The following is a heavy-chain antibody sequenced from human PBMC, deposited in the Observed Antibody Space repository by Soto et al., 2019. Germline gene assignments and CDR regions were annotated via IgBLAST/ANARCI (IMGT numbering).Heavy chain of an antibody. CDR3: ARARNYGAIDI. V-gene: IGHV4-59*01. D-gene: IGHD1-7*01. J-gene: IGHJ3*02. CDR2: IYYSGST. Sequence: SETLSLTCTVSGGSISSYYWSWIRQPPGRGLEWIGYIYYSGSTNYNPSLKSRVTISVDTSKNQFSLKLSSVTAADTAVYYCARARNYGAIDIWGQGTMVTVSS. CDR1: GGSISSYY.